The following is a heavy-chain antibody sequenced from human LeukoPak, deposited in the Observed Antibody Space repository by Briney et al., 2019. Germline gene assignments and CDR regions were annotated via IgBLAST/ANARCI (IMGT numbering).Heavy chain of an antibody. Sequence: PSETLSLTCGVSGDSIRSDYYWGWIRQPPGKGLEWIGSIYHSGSTYYNPSLKSRVTISVDTSKNQFSLKLRSVTAADTALYYFARMDSGEWFHDAFDIWGQGTRVTVSS. J-gene: IGHJ3*02. CDR3: ARMDSGEWFHDAFDI. CDR1: GDSIRSDYY. V-gene: IGHV4-38-2*01. CDR2: IYHSGST. D-gene: IGHD3-3*01.